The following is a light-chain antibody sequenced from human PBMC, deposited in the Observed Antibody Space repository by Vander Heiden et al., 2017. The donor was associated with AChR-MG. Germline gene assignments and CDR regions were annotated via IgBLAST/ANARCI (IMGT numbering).Light chain of an antibody. J-gene: IGKJ1*01. CDR1: QSVSSIS. V-gene: IGKV3-20*01. CDR3: QQYGNSTWT. Sequence: EIVLTQSPGTLSLSPGDRATLSCRTSQSVSSISLAWYQQTPGQAPRLLIYGTSSRATGIPDRFSGSGAGTDFTLTISRLEPEDFAVYYCQQYGNSTWTFGQGTKVEIK. CDR2: GTS.